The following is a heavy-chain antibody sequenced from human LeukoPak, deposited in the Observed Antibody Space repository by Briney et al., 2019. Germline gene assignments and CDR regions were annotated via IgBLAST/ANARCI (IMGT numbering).Heavy chain of an antibody. CDR3: ARAQQRIAARPGAGDY. Sequence: GASVKVSCKASGYTFTSYYMHWVRQAPGQGLEWMGIINPSGGSTGYAQKFQGRVTMTRDMSTSTVYMELSSLRSEDTAVYYCARAQQRIAARPGAGDYWGQGTLVTVSS. D-gene: IGHD6-6*01. CDR1: GYTFTSYY. V-gene: IGHV1-46*01. J-gene: IGHJ4*02. CDR2: INPSGGST.